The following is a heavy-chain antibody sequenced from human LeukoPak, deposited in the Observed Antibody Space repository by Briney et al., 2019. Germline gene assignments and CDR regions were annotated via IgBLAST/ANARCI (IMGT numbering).Heavy chain of an antibody. CDR1: GFTFSTYG. D-gene: IGHD6-13*01. V-gene: IGHV3-23*01. CDR2: IGSDDNK. Sequence: GGSLRLSCAASGFTFSTYGMTWVRQAPGKGLEWASGIGSDDNKHYGDSVKGRFTISRDNTENTVYLQMNSLRAEDTAVYYCAKDLFRWSFDYWGQGMLVTVSS. CDR3: AKDLFRWSFDY. J-gene: IGHJ4*02.